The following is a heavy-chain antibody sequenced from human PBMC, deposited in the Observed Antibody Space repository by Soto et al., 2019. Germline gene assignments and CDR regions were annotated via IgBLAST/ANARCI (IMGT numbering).Heavy chain of an antibody. V-gene: IGHV4-39*01. CDR1: GGSVSSTSYY. CDR3: ARHMRYCSGGTCTNWFDP. Sequence: QLQLQESGPGLVRPSETLSLTCTVSGGSVSSTSYYWGWIRQPPGEGLEWIGSICYPGATDYNPSLKSRVTTSVDTSKHQFSLKLSSVTAADTAVYYCARHMRYCSGGTCTNWFDPWGQGTLVTVSS. D-gene: IGHD2-15*01. CDR2: ICYPGAT. J-gene: IGHJ5*02.